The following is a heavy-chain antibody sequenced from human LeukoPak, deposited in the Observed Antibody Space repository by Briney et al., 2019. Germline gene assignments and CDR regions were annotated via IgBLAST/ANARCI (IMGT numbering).Heavy chain of an antibody. V-gene: IGHV3-23*01. D-gene: IGHD2-2*01. J-gene: IGHJ4*02. CDR3: AKDAPVNIVVVPAANS. CDR2: ISGSGGST. Sequence: PGGSLRLSCAASGSTFSSYAMSSVRQAPGKGLEWVSAISGSGGSTYYADSVKGRFTISRDNSKNTLYLQMNSLRAEDTAVYYCAKDAPVNIVVVPAANSWGQGTLVTVSS. CDR1: GSTFSSYA.